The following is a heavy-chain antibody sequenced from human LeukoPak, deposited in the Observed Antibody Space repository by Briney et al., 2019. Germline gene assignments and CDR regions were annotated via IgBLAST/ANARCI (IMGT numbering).Heavy chain of an antibody. J-gene: IGHJ4*02. V-gene: IGHV3-23*01. D-gene: IGHD3-10*01. CDR3: AKVPLLLLWFGESAS. Sequence: GGSLRLSCAASGFTFSSYAMSWVRQAPGKGLEWVSAISGSGGSTYYADSVKGRFTISRDNSKNTLYLQMNSLRAEHTAVYYCAKVPLLLLWFGESASWGQGTLVTVSS. CDR1: GFTFSSYA. CDR2: ISGSGGST.